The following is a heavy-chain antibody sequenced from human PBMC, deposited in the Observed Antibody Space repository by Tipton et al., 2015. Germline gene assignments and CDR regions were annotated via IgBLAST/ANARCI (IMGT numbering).Heavy chain of an antibody. CDR1: GFAFSSYV. Sequence: GSLRLSCAASGFAFSSYVMSWVRQAPGKGLEWVSTFSGSGGSTYYADSVKGRFTISRDTSKNTLYLQMNSLRADDTAIYYCAKCGVRFLEWLGPTRTDWYFDLWGRGTLVTVSS. V-gene: IGHV3-23*01. J-gene: IGHJ2*01. CDR2: FSGSGGST. CDR3: AKCGVRFLEWLGPTRTDWYFDL. D-gene: IGHD3-3*01.